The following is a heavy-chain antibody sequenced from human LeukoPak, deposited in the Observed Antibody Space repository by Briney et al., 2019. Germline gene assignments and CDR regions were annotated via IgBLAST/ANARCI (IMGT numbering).Heavy chain of an antibody. V-gene: IGHV4-59*02. CDR3: ARDRKGALNYGMDV. CDR1: GDSVTTYY. CDR2: VYYSGSA. J-gene: IGHJ6*02. Sequence: SETLSLTCTVSGDSVTTYYWSWIRQPPGKGLEWLGYVYYSGSATYNPSLKSRVTISVDTSKNQFSLRLSSVTAADTAVYYCARDRKGALNYGMDVWGQGTTVTVSS.